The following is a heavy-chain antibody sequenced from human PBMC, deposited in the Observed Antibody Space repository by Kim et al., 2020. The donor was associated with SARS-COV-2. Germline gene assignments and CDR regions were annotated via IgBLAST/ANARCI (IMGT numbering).Heavy chain of an antibody. Sequence: SEENTYFADSVKGRFGISRDNSKSTLYLQMTSLRADDTAVYYCVTSSGYWGQGTLVTVSS. CDR2: SEENT. V-gene: IGHV3-23*01. J-gene: IGHJ4*02. D-gene: IGHD6-6*01. CDR3: VTSSGY.